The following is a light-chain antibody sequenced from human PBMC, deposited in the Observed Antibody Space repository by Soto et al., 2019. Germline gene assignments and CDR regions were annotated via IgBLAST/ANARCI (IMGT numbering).Light chain of an antibody. V-gene: IGLV2-14*01. J-gene: IGLJ3*02. CDR3: SSYTGGNTYWI. CDR2: EVS. Sequence: QSVLTQPASESGSPGQSITISCTGTSSDIGAYNYVSWYQQHPGKAPKVIIFEVSNRPSGVSNRFSGSKSGNTASLTISGLQPEDEADYHCSSYTGGNTYWIFGGGTKLTVL. CDR1: SSDIGAYNY.